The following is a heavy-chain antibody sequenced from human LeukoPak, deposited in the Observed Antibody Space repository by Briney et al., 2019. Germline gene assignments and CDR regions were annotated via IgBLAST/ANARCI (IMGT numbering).Heavy chain of an antibody. V-gene: IGHV1-2*02. CDR2: INPNSGGT. CDR1: GYTFTSYY. CDR3: GRGGGYSAANDY. Sequence: ASVKVSCKASGYTFTSYYMHWVRQAPGQGLEWMGWINPNSGGTNYAQKFQGRVTMTRDTSISTAYMELSRLRSDDTAVYYCGRGGGYSAANDYWGQGTLVTVSS. J-gene: IGHJ4*02. D-gene: IGHD5-18*01.